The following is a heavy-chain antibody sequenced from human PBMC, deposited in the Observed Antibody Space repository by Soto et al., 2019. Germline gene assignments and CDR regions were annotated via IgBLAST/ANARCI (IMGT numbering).Heavy chain of an antibody. Sequence: PGASLXISCKGSGYSFTSYWIGWVRQMPGKGLEWMGIIYPGDSDTRYSPSFQGQVTISADKSISTAYLQWSSLKASDTAMYYCARSGIAAADFTAFDPWGQGTLVTVSS. D-gene: IGHD6-13*01. J-gene: IGHJ5*02. CDR3: ARSGIAAADFTAFDP. V-gene: IGHV5-51*01. CDR1: GYSFTSYW. CDR2: IYPGDSDT.